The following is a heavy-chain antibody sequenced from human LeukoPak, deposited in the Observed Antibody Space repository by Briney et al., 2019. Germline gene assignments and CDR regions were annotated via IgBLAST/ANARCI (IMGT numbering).Heavy chain of an antibody. V-gene: IGHV1-3*03. D-gene: IGHD2-21*02. CDR2: MNAGNGNT. CDR1: GYTFISYA. Sequence: ASVKVSRKSSGYTFISYAMHWVRQAPGQRLEWMGWMNAGNGNTKYSQEFQGRVTITRDTSASTAYMELSSLRSEDMAVYYCARGGLMGDPLDYWGQGTLVTVSS. CDR3: ARGGLMGDPLDY. J-gene: IGHJ4*02.